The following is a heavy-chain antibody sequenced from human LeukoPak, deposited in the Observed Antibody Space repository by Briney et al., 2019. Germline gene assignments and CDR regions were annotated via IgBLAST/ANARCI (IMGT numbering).Heavy chain of an antibody. V-gene: IGHV3-20*01. CDR3: AREIAAAGSLWFDP. CDR2: INWNGGST. Sequence: RPGGSLRLSCAASGFSFNNYVMSWVRQAPGKGLEWVSGINWNGGSTGYADSVKGRFTISRDNAKNSLYLQMNSLRAEDTALYHCAREIAAAGSLWFDPWGQGTLVTVSS. D-gene: IGHD6-13*01. CDR1: GFSFNNYV. J-gene: IGHJ5*02.